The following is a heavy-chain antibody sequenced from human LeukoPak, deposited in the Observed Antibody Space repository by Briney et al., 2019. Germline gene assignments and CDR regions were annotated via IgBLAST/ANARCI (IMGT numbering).Heavy chain of an antibody. CDR1: GYTFTSYG. CDR2: ISAYNGNT. CDR3: ARDVYYYDSSAYYYFDY. Sequence: ASVKVSCKASGYTFTSYGISWVRQAPGQGLEWMGWISAYNGNTNYAQKFQGRVTMTTDTSTSTAYMELRSLRSDDTAVYYCARDVYYYDSSAYYYFDYWGQGTLVAVSS. J-gene: IGHJ4*02. D-gene: IGHD3-22*01. V-gene: IGHV1-18*01.